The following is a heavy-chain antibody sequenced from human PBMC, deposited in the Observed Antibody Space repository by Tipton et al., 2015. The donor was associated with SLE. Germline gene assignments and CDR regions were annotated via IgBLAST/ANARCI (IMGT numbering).Heavy chain of an antibody. J-gene: IGHJ5*02. Sequence: TLSLTCAVSGYSISSGYYWGWLRQPPGKGLEWIGSIYHSGSTYYNPSLKSRVTISVDTSKNQFSLKLSSVTAADTAVYYCARGVWSGNWFDPWGQGTLVTVSS. CDR1: GYSISSGYY. CDR3: ARGVWSGNWFDP. V-gene: IGHV4-38-2*01. D-gene: IGHD1-26*01. CDR2: IYHSGST.